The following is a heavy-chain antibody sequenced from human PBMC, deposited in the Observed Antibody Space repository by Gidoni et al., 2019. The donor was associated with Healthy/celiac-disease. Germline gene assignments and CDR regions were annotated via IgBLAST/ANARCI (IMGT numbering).Heavy chain of an antibody. CDR2: ISGSGGST. CDR3: AKDGIVVVPAVHYYYYYMDV. J-gene: IGHJ6*03. V-gene: IGHV3-23*01. D-gene: IGHD2-2*01. Sequence: EVQLLESGGGLVQPGGSLRLSCAASGFTFSSYAMRWVRQAPGKGLEWVAAISGSGGSTYYADSVKGRLTISRDNSKNTLYLQMNSLRAEDTAVYYCAKDGIVVVPAVHYYYYYMDVWGKGTTVTVSS. CDR1: GFTFSSYA.